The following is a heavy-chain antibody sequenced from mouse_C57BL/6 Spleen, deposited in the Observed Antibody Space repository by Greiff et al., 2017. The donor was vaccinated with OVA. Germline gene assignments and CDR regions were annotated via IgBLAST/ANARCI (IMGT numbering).Heavy chain of an antibody. V-gene: IGHV1-15*01. CDR3: RLRPATRFAY. J-gene: IGHJ3*01. CDR2: IDPETGGT. CDR1: GYTFTDYE. Sequence: VKLMESGAELVRPGASVTLSCKASGYTFTDYEMHWVKQTPVHGLEWIGAIDPETGGTAYNQKFKGKAILTADKSSSTAYMELRSLTSEDSAVYYCRLRPATRFAYWGQGTLVTVSA. D-gene: IGHD1-1*01.